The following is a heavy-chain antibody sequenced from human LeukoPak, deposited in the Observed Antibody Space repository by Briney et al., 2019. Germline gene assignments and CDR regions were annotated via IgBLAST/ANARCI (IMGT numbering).Heavy chain of an antibody. V-gene: IGHV4-59*08. CDR1: GGFISSYY. J-gene: IGHJ4*02. D-gene: IGHD5-18*01. Sequence: SETLSLTCTVSGGFISSYYWSWIRQPPGKGLEWIGYIYYSGSTNYNPSLKSRVTISVDTSKNQFSLKLSSVTAADTAVYYCARRAGYSYPYFDYWGQGTLVTVSS. CDR2: IYYSGST. CDR3: ARRAGYSYPYFDY.